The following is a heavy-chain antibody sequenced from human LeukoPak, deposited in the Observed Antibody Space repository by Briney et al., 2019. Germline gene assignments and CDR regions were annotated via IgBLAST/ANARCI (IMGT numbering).Heavy chain of an antibody. D-gene: IGHD6-19*01. Sequence: SETLSLTCTVSGGSIISSYWSWIRQPPGKGLEWIASIYDSETTKYNPSLRSRATISSDTSKNQFSLKLSSVTAADTAVYYCARQAYSSGWYTAAYWGQGTTVIVSS. CDR2: IYDSETT. CDR1: GGSIISSY. CDR3: ARQAYSSGWYTAAY. V-gene: IGHV4-59*08. J-gene: IGHJ6*02.